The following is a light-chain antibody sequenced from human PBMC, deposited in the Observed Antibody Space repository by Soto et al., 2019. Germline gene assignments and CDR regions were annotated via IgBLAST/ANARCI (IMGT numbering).Light chain of an antibody. CDR1: QSVLSSSNNKNY. V-gene: IGKV4-1*01. Sequence: DIVVTQSPDSLAMSLGERATINCKSSQSVLSSSNNKNYLAWYQQKPGQPPKLLIYWASARESGVPDRFSGSGSGPDVTLAISSLQAEDVAVYYCQQYYSIPWAFGQGTKVEV. J-gene: IGKJ1*01. CDR3: QQYYSIPWA. CDR2: WAS.